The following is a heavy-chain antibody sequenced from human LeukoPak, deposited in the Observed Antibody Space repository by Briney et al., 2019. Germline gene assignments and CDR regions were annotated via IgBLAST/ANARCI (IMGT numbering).Heavy chain of an antibody. J-gene: IGHJ4*02. CDR2: RAYGGSNK. CDR3: ARVGIGGLTGYFDY. V-gene: IGHV3-30*04. D-gene: IGHD7-27*01. Sequence: PGGSLRLSCAAAGFTFSSYAMHWGRQAAGKGLEWAAVRAYGGSNKYEADAERGRFTISRDNPKKTLYMQMNSLRAEDTDVYYCARVGIGGLTGYFDYWGQGTLVTVSS. CDR1: GFTFSSYA.